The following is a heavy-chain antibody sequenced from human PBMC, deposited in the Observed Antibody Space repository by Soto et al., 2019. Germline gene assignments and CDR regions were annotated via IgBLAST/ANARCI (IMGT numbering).Heavy chain of an antibody. V-gene: IGHV3-30*19. J-gene: IGHJ1*01. CDR1: GFTFRSYV. CDR3: ARWGTTGGLDV. Sequence: QVQLVESGGGVVQPGTSLRVSCVGSGFTFRSYVIHWVRQAPGKGLEWVALTSYDGSGKYYGDSVRGRFTISRENSRNTVDLQMDSLRLEDTALYYCARWGTTGGLDVWGQGTLVSVSS. CDR2: TSYDGSGK. D-gene: IGHD3-16*01.